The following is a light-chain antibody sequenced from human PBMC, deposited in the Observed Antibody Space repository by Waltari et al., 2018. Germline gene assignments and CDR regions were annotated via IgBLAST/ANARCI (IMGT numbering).Light chain of an antibody. CDR2: DVS. Sequence: QSALTQPASVSGSPGQSITISCTGTATDLGGYNYVSWYQERHGKAPKLIIFDVSSRPSAISHRFSGSKFGNTASLTISGLQPEDEADYYCCSFTSRSTWVFGGGTKLTVL. CDR3: CSFTSRSTWV. J-gene: IGLJ3*02. CDR1: ATDLGGYNY. V-gene: IGLV2-14*01.